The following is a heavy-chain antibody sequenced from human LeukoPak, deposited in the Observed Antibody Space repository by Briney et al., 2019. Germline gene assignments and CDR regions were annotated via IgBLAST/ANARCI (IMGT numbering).Heavy chain of an antibody. D-gene: IGHD1-26*01. CDR3: AREGGIVGAITGTYYYYMDV. CDR2: IIPIFGTA. V-gene: IGHV1-69*01. Sequence: SVKVSCKASGGTFSSYAISWVRQAPGQGLEWMGGIIPIFGTANYAQKFQGRVTITADESTSTAYMELSSLRSEDTALYYCAREGGIVGAITGTYYYYMDVWGKGTTVTVSS. CDR1: GGTFSSYA. J-gene: IGHJ6*03.